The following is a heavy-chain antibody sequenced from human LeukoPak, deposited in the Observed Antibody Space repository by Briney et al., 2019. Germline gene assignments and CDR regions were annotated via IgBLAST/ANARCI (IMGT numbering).Heavy chain of an antibody. J-gene: IGHJ4*02. V-gene: IGHV1-24*01. Sequence: GASVKVSCKISGYTLTELSMHWVRQAPGKGLEWMGGFDPEDGETIYAQKFQGRVTMTEDTSTDTAYMELSSLRSEDTAVYYCATTYSSSSGFDYWGQGTLVTVSS. CDR2: FDPEDGET. D-gene: IGHD6-6*01. CDR1: GYTLTELS. CDR3: ATTYSSSSGFDY.